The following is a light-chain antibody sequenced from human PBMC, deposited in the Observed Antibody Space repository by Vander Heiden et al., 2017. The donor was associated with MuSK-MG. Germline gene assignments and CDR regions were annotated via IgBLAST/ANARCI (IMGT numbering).Light chain of an antibody. V-gene: IGKV3-15*01. CDR2: GAS. CDR1: QSVSSN. Sequence: EIMMTQSPATLSVSPGERATLSCRASQSVSSNLAWYQQKPGQAPRLLIYGASTRATGIPARFSGSGSGTEFTLTISSLQSEDFAVYYCQQYNNWPPRRTFGQGTKVEIK. CDR3: QQYNNWPPRRT. J-gene: IGKJ1*01.